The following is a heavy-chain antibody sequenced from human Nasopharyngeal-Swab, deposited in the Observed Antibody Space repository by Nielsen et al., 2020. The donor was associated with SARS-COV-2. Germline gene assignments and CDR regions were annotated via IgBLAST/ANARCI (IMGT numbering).Heavy chain of an antibody. D-gene: IGHD6-19*01. CDR3: ARDLNPNSSGWLPYYYYGMDV. CDR2: IYYSGST. V-gene: IGHV4-59*01. Sequence: WIRQPPGKGLEWIGYIYYSGSTNYNPFLKSRVTISVDTSKNQFSLKLSSVTAADTAVYYCARDLNPNSSGWLPYYYYGMDVWGQGTTVTVSS. J-gene: IGHJ6*02.